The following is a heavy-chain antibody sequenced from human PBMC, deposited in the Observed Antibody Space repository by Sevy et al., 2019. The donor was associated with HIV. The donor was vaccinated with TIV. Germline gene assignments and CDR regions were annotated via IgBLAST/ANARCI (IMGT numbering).Heavy chain of an antibody. D-gene: IGHD4-17*01. CDR2: IYPDDSDT. CDR3: ASHHASYGVTGYYYYYGLDV. Sequence: GESLKISCKGSGFTFTTYWIGWVRQMPGKGLEWIGIIYPDDSDTRYSPSFQGQVTISVDKSISTAYLQWSTLKASDTAMYYCASHHASYGVTGYYYYYGLDVWGQGTTVTVSS. J-gene: IGHJ6*02. V-gene: IGHV5-51*01. CDR1: GFTFTTYW.